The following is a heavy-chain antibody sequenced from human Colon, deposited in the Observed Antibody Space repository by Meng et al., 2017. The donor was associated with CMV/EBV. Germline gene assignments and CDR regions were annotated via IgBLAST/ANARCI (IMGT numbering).Heavy chain of an antibody. CDR3: GRDYYGWETDH. CDR2: IDIDGTQR. V-gene: IGHV3-30*02. Sequence: GGSLRLSCAASGFRLRDYAMNWVRQAPGKGLEWLSFIDIDGTQRHNADIVWGRFIVSKDKSKNTVFLEMNSLRVGDTAVYYCGRDYYGWETDHWGQGTPVTVSS. D-gene: IGHD3-10*01. J-gene: IGHJ5*02. CDR1: GFRLRDYA.